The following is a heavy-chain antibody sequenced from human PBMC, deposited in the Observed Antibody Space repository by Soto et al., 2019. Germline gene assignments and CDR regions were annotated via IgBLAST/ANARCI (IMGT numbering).Heavy chain of an antibody. D-gene: IGHD5-12*01. Sequence: PGGSLRLSCAASGFTFSNYWMSGVRQAPGKGLEWVANIKQDGSQNYYVDSVKGRFTTSRDNTKNSFYLQMNSRRAEDTAVYYCARSLPIVATISSSWSFSYPIFDYWGQGTLVTVSS. CDR2: IKQDGSQN. J-gene: IGHJ4*02. CDR1: GFTFSNYW. V-gene: IGHV3-7*03. CDR3: ARSLPIVATISSSWSFSYPIFDY.